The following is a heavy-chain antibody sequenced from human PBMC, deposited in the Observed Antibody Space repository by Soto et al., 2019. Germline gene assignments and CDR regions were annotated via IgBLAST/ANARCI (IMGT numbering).Heavy chain of an antibody. CDR2: IYYSCSS. J-gene: IGHJ5*02. V-gene: IGHV4-61*08. CDR3: AKSEPAAHVPPFDP. Sequence: XGPLSLTCTVFGGSVSSGGYYGSWIRQPPGKGLEWIGFIYYSCSSNYNASLKSRVTLSIDTSKNPLPLTLSSVTAADTAVYYCAKSEPAAHVPPFDPWGHGSLVTVSS. CDR1: GGSVSSGGYY. D-gene: IGHD2-2*01.